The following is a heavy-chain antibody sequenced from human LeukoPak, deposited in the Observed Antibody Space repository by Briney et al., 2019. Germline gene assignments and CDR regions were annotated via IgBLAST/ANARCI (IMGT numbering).Heavy chain of an antibody. V-gene: IGHV4-34*01. CDR1: GGSFSGYY. CDR3: ARHLGITYLVY. Sequence: PSETLSLTCAVYGGSFSGYYWSWIRQPPGKGLEWIGEINHSGSTNYNPSLKSRVTISVDTSKNQFSLKLSSVTAADTAVYYCARHLGITYLVYWGQGTLVTVSS. J-gene: IGHJ4*02. D-gene: IGHD1-20*01. CDR2: INHSGST.